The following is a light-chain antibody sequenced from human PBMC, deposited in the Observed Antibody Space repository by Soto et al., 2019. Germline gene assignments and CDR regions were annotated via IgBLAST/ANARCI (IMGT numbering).Light chain of an antibody. CDR1: QGIANY. V-gene: IGKV1-27*01. J-gene: IGKJ5*01. CDR3: QKYNSAPHT. CDR2: TAS. Sequence: DIQMTQSPSSLSASVGDRVTITCRASQGIANYLAWYQQKPGKVPKLLIYTASTLQSGVPSRFSGSGSGTDFTLTISSLQPEDVATYYCQKYNSAPHTFGQGTRLEIK.